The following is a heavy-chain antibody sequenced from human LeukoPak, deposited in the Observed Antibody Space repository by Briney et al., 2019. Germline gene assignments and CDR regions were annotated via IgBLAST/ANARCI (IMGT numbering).Heavy chain of an antibody. CDR1: GGSISSYY. D-gene: IGHD3-16*01. V-gene: IGHV4-59*01. J-gene: IGHJ3*02. Sequence: SETLSLTCTVSGGSISSYYRSWIRQPPGKGLEWIGYVYYSGSTNYNPSLKSRVTISVDTSKKQFSLKLSSATAADTAVYYCARVLDLSKRGLDAFDIWGQGTMVTVSS. CDR2: VYYSGST. CDR3: ARVLDLSKRGLDAFDI.